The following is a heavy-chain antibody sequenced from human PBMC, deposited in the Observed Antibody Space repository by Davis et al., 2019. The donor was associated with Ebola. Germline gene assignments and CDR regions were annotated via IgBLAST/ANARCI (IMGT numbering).Heavy chain of an antibody. V-gene: IGHV1-18*01. Sequence: ASVKVSCKASGYTFTSYGISWVRQAPGQGLEWMGWISAYNGNTNYAQKLQGRVTITADKSTSTAYMELSSLRSEDTAVYYCAVGASTLFDYWGQGTLVTVSS. CDR3: AVGASTLFDY. CDR1: GYTFTSYG. D-gene: IGHD1-26*01. CDR2: ISAYNGNT. J-gene: IGHJ4*02.